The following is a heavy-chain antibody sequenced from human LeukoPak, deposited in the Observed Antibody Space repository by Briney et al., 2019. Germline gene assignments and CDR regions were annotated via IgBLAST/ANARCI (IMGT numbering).Heavy chain of an antibody. Sequence: ASVKVSCKASGYTFTSYVINWVRQAPGQGLEWMGWISPYNGNTNYAQKLQGTVTMTTDTSTSTAYMELRSLRSEDTAVYYCARANYYGSGKKDLDYWGQGTLVTVSS. CDR1: GYTFTSYV. CDR3: ARANYYGSGKKDLDY. D-gene: IGHD3-10*01. CDR2: ISPYNGNT. J-gene: IGHJ4*02. V-gene: IGHV1-18*01.